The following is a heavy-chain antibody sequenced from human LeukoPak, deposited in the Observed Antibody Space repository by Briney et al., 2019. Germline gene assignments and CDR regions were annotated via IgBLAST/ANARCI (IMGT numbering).Heavy chain of an antibody. CDR2: IYYSGST. D-gene: IGHD4-17*01. Sequence: SETLSLTCTVSGGSISSSTYYWGWIRQPPGKGLEWIGYIYYSGSTNYNPSLKSRVTISVDTSKNQFSLKLSSVTAADTAVYYCARSRGFSTAKDWYFDLWGRGTLVTVSS. CDR3: ARSRGFSTAKDWYFDL. CDR1: GGSISSSTYY. J-gene: IGHJ2*01. V-gene: IGHV4-61*05.